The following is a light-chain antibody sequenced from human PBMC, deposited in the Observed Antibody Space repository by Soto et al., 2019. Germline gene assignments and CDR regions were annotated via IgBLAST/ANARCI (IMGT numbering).Light chain of an antibody. J-gene: IGKJ2*01. CDR1: QSFSSW. V-gene: IGKV1-5*01. Sequence: DIQLTQSPSTLSASVGDRVTITCRASQSFSSWLAWYQQKPGKAPKLLIYDASNLESGVPSRFSGSGSGTELTLTISSLQPDDFATYYCQQCNSPYTFGQGTKLEIK. CDR2: DAS. CDR3: QQCNSPYT.